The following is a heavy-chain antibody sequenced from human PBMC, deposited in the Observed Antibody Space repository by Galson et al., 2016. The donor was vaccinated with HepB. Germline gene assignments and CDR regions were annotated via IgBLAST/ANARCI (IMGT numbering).Heavy chain of an antibody. Sequence: SVKVSCKASGYTFTSYYIHWVRQAPGQGLEMVGIINPSDGTTSYTQKFQGRVTMTRDTSTSTVYMDLSSLRPEDTAVYYCARVFNWNFGCDYWGQGTLVTVSS. D-gene: IGHD1-1*01. CDR2: INPSDGTT. CDR3: ARVFNWNFGCDY. J-gene: IGHJ4*02. V-gene: IGHV1-46*01. CDR1: GYTFTSYY.